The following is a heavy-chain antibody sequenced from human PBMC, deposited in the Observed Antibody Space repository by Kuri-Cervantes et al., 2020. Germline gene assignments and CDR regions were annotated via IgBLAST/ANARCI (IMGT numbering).Heavy chain of an antibody. CDR1: GYTFTSYC. CDR3: ARARPDPHRYGSGSYCPGYNWFDP. V-gene: IGHV1-46*01. J-gene: IGHJ5*02. CDR2: INPSGGST. D-gene: IGHD3-10*01. Sequence: ASVKVSCKASGYTFTSYCMHWVRQAPGQGLEWMGIINPSGGSTSYAQKFQGRVTMTRDTSTSTVYMELSSLRSEDTAVYYCARARPDPHRYGSGSYCPGYNWFDPWGQGTLVTVSS.